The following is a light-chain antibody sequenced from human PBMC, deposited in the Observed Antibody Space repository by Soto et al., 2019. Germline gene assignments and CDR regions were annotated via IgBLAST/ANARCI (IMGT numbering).Light chain of an antibody. CDR2: EDS. J-gene: IGLJ3*02. CDR1: SSDAGNYNF. CDR3: CSYAGSSTSWV. Sequence: QSALTQPASVSGSPGQSITISCTGTSSDAGNYNFVSWYQQHPGKAPKVIIYEDSTRPSGVSNRISGSKSGNTASLTISVLQAEDEADYYCCSYAGSSTSWVFGGGTQLTV. V-gene: IGLV2-23*01.